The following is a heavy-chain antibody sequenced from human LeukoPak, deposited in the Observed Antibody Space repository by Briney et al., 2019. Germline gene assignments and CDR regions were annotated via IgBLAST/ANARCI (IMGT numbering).Heavy chain of an antibody. J-gene: IGHJ5*02. D-gene: IGHD6-19*01. Sequence: GASVKVSCKASGYTFTSYYMHWVRQAPGQGLEWMGIINPSGGGTSYAQKFQGRVTMTTDTSTSTAYMELRSLRSDDTAVYYCARGGKWLVPNNWFDPWGQGTLVTVSS. CDR2: INPSGGGT. CDR3: ARGGKWLVPNNWFDP. V-gene: IGHV1-46*01. CDR1: GYTFTSYY.